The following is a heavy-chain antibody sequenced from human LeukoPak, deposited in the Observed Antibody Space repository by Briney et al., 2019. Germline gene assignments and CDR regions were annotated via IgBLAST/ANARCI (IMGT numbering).Heavy chain of an antibody. CDR1: GGSISSSNW. CDR3: ARAPIVGATPDYYYYYGMDV. V-gene: IGHV4-4*02. Sequence: SETLSLTCAVSGGSISSSNWWCWVRQPPGKGVEWIGEIYHSGSTNYNPSLKSRVTISVDKSKNQFSLKLSSVTAADTAVYYCARAPIVGATPDYYYYYGMDVWGQGTTVTVSS. D-gene: IGHD1-26*01. J-gene: IGHJ6*02. CDR2: IYHSGST.